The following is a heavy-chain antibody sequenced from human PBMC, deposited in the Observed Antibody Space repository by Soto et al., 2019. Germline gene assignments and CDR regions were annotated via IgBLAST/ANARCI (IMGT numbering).Heavy chain of an antibody. CDR1: GYTFTSYG. Sequence: QVQLVQSGAEVKKPGASVKVSCKASGYTFTSYGISWVRQAPGQGLEWMGWISAYNGNTNYAQKLQGRVTMTTDTSTSTAYMELRSLRSDDTAVYYCAFIAARRRYYGSGSSGYWGQGTLVTVSS. D-gene: IGHD3-10*01. J-gene: IGHJ4*02. V-gene: IGHV1-18*01. CDR3: AFIAARRRYYGSGSSGY. CDR2: ISAYNGNT.